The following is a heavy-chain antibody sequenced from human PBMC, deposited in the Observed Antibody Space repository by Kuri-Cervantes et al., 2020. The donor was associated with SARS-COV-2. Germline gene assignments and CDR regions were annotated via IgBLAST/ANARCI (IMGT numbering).Heavy chain of an antibody. Sequence: SETLSLTCTVSGGSISSSSYYWGWIRQPPGKGLEWIGYIYYSGSTNYNPSLKSRVTISVDTSKNQFSLKLSSVTAADTAVYYCARLGSSSSGYWGRGTLVTVSS. CDR2: IYYSGST. J-gene: IGHJ4*02. D-gene: IGHD6-6*01. CDR1: GGSISSSSYY. V-gene: IGHV4-61*05. CDR3: ARLGSSSSGY.